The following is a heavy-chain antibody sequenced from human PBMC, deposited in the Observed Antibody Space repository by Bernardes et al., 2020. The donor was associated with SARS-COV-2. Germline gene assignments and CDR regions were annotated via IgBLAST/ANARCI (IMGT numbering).Heavy chain of an antibody. J-gene: IGHJ3*01. Sequence: GGSLRLSREASGFTFSIYAMSWVRQAPGKGPEWVSAISSSGASRYYADSVKGRSTISRDNSKNTLFLQMNGLRAEDTAVYYCAKGGPGVTGDAFDVWGHGTMVTVSS. CDR1: GFTFSIYA. CDR2: ISSSGASR. V-gene: IGHV3-23*01. D-gene: IGHD2-8*01. CDR3: AKGGPGVTGDAFDV.